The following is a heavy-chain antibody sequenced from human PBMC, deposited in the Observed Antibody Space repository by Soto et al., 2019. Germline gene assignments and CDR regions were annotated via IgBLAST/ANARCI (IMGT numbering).Heavy chain of an antibody. J-gene: IGHJ3*02. V-gene: IGHV1-46*01. CDR2: INPSGGST. Sequence: ASVKVSCKASGYTFTSYYMHWVRQAPGQGLEWMGIINPSGGSTSYAQKFQGRVTMTRDTSTSTVYMELSSLRSEDTAVYYCARAGRYFDWLLYPHTHETYVGNAFDIWGQGTMVTVSS. CDR3: ARAGRYFDWLLYPHTHETYVGNAFDI. D-gene: IGHD3-9*01. CDR1: GYTFTSYY.